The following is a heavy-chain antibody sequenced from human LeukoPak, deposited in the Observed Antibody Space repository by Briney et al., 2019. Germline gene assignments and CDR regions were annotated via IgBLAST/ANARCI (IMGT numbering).Heavy chain of an antibody. CDR1: GASFSSSTDY. CDR3: ARHAGGISATGTRPFDY. CDR2: IYYSGST. D-gene: IGHD6-13*01. Sequence: SETLSLTCTVSGASFSSSTDYWGWIRQPPGKGLEWIGSIYYSGSTYYNPSLKSRVTMSVDTSKNQFSLKLSSVTAADTAVHYCARHAGGISATGTRPFDYWGQGTLVTVSS. V-gene: IGHV4-39*01. J-gene: IGHJ4*02.